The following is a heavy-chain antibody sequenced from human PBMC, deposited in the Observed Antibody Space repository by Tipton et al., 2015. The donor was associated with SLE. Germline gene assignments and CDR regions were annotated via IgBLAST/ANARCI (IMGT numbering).Heavy chain of an antibody. V-gene: IGHV3-48*03. D-gene: IGHD6-19*01. CDR2: ISSSGSTI. J-gene: IGHJ4*02. CDR3: ARAVAGYYFDY. CDR1: GFTFSSYE. Sequence: GSLRLSCAASGFTFSSYEMNWVRQAPGKGLEWVSYISSSGSTIYYADSVKGRFTISRDNSKNTLYLQINSLRAEDTAVYYCARAVAGYYFDYWGQGTLVTVSS.